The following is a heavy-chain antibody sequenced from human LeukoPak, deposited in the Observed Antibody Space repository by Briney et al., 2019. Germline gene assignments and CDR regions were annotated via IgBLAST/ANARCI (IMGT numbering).Heavy chain of an antibody. Sequence: PSQTLSLTCTVSGGSISSGGYYWSWIRQHPGKGLEWIGYIYYSGSTHYNPSLKSRVTISVDTSKNQFSLKLSSVTAADTAVYYCARLEVSGSYLLGVDVWGQGTTVTVSS. CDR2: IYYSGST. CDR1: GGSISSGGYY. CDR3: ARLEVSGSYLLGVDV. V-gene: IGHV4-31*03. D-gene: IGHD1-26*01. J-gene: IGHJ6*02.